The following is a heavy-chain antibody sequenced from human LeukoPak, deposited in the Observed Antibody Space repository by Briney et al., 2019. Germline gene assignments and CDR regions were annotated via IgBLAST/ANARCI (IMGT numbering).Heavy chain of an antibody. Sequence: SETLSLTCTVSGGSISSYYWSWIRQPPGKGLEWIGYIYYSGSTNYNPSLKSRVTISVDTSKNQFSPKLSSVTAADTAVYYCARVNSKYYGMDVWGQGTTVTVSS. V-gene: IGHV4-59*08. CDR3: ARVNSKYYGMDV. D-gene: IGHD4-23*01. CDR2: IYYSGST. CDR1: GGSISSYY. J-gene: IGHJ6*02.